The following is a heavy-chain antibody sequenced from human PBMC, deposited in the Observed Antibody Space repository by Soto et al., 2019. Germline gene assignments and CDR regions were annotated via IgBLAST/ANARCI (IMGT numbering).Heavy chain of an antibody. CDR2: IYGDGGQ. D-gene: IGHD3-10*01. J-gene: IGHJ3*02. CDR3: ARRVSSAFDI. Sequence: QITLKESGLTLVKPTQTLTLTCTFSGFSLITSGVAVVWIRQPPGKALECLALIYGDGGQSYSPSLRSRLTITKDTSKNQVVLTMTNMDPVDTATYYCARRVSSAFDIWGQGTMVTVSS. CDR1: GFSLITSGVA. V-gene: IGHV2-5*02.